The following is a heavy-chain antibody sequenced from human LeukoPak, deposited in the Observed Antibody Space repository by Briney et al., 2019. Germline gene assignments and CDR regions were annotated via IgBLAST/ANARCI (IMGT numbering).Heavy chain of an antibody. CDR1: GGSISSYC. V-gene: IGHV4-4*07. D-gene: IGHD4-11*01. CDR3: AREGYSNFPDY. Sequence: SETLSLTCTVSGGSISSYCWSWIRQPAGKGLEWIGRIYTSGSTSYNPSLKSRVTMSVDTSKNQFSLKLSSVTAADTAVYYCAREGYSNFPDYWGQGTLVTVSS. J-gene: IGHJ4*02. CDR2: IYTSGST.